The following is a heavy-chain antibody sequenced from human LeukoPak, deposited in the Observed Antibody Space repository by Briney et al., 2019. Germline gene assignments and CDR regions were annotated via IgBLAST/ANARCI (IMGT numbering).Heavy chain of an antibody. D-gene: IGHD6-13*01. Sequence: PGGSLRLSCGASGFTFRSFGMQGVRQAPGKGVEWVAVIWYDASNNYYADSVKGRFTISRNNSKNTLYLQMNSLRDDDTAVYYCVRGVGVSRFNYLDFWGQGTLVTVSS. CDR3: VRGVGVSRFNYLDF. J-gene: IGHJ4*02. CDR2: IWYDASNN. CDR1: GFTFRSFG. V-gene: IGHV3-33*01.